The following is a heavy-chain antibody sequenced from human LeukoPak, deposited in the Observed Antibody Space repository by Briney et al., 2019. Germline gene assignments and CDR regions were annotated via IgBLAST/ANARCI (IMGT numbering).Heavy chain of an antibody. Sequence: GGSLRLSCAASGFTFSSYAMSWVRQAPGKGLEWVSAISGSGGSTYYADSVRGRFTISRDNSKNTLYLQMNSLRAEDTAVYYCAKGRRFGSGWTYYFEYWGQGTLVTVSS. CDR2: ISGSGGST. V-gene: IGHV3-23*01. J-gene: IGHJ4*02. CDR1: GFTFSSYA. D-gene: IGHD6-19*01. CDR3: AKGRRFGSGWTYYFEY.